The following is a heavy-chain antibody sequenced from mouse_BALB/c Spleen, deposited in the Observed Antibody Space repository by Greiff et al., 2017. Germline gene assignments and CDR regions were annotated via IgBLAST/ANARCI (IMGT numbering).Heavy chain of an antibody. CDR1: GYSFTGYY. J-gene: IGHJ1*01. D-gene: IGHD1-1*01. V-gene: IGHV1-42*01. CDR2: INPSTGGT. CDR3: TRWGFITTVPYFDV. Sequence: EVQLQESGPELVKPGASVKISCKASGYSFTGYYMHWVKQSPENSLEWIGEINPSTGGTSYNQKFKGKATLTVDKSSSTAYMQLKSLTSEESAVYYCTRWGFITTVPYFDVWGAGTTVTVSS.